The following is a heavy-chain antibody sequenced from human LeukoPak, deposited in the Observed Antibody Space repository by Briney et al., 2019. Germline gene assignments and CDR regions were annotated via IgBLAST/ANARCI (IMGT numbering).Heavy chain of an antibody. D-gene: IGHD3-22*01. CDR3: ARSQGGTMSLRHFDL. Sequence: GGSLRLSCAASGFTFSNAWMSWVRQAPGKGLEWVGRIKSKTDGGTTDYAAPVKGRFTISRDDSKNTLFLQMNSLKTEDTAVYYCARSQGGTMSLRHFDLWGRGTLVTVSS. CDR2: IKSKTDGGTT. J-gene: IGHJ2*01. V-gene: IGHV3-15*01. CDR1: GFTFSNAW.